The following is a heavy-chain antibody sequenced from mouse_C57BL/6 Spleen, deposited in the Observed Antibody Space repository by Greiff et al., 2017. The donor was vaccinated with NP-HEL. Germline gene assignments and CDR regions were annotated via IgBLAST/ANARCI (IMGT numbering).Heavy chain of an antibody. V-gene: IGHV1-59*01. D-gene: IGHD2-1*01. CDR3: ARDYYGNYDAMDY. CDR2: IDPSDSYT. CDR1: GYTFTSYW. Sequence: VQLQQPGAELVRPGTSVKLSCKASGYTFTSYWMHWVKQRPGQGLEWIGVIDPSDSYTNYNQKFKGKATLTVDTSSSTAYMQLSSLTSEDSAVYYCARDYYGNYDAMDYWGQGTSVTVSS. J-gene: IGHJ4*01.